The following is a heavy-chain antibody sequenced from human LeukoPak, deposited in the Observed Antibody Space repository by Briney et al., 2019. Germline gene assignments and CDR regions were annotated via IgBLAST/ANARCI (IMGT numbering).Heavy chain of an antibody. Sequence: SQTLSLTCALSGDSVSSNSAAWNWLRQSPSRGLEWLGRTYYRSKWYNDYAVSVKSRITINPDTSKNQFSLQLNSVTPEDTAVYYCARVVRVDAFDIWGQGTMVTVSS. V-gene: IGHV6-1*01. D-gene: IGHD3-10*01. CDR3: ARVVRVDAFDI. CDR1: GDSVSSNSAA. J-gene: IGHJ3*02. CDR2: TYYRSKWYN.